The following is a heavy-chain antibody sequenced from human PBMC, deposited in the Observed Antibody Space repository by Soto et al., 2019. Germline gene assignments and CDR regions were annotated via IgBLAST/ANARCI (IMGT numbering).Heavy chain of an antibody. CDR3: ARDVFKDYGIDYYMDV. Sequence: PGGSLRLSCAASGFIFTNYAMSWVRQAPGKGLEWVSSIGRSGDTYYADSVRGRFAISRDDSKNTLYLQMNSPRAEDTAVYYCARDVFKDYGIDYYMDVWGKGTTVTVSS. V-gene: IGHV3-23*01. CDR2: IGRSGDT. CDR1: GFIFTNYA. J-gene: IGHJ6*03. D-gene: IGHD4-17*01.